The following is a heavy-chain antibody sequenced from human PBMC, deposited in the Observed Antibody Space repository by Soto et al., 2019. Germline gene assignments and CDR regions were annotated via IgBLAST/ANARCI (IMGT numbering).Heavy chain of an antibody. CDR1: GDSVSSNSAA. D-gene: IGHD3-3*01. V-gene: IGHV6-1*01. CDR2: TYYRSKWYN. J-gene: IGHJ6*02. Sequence: SQTLSLTCAISGDSVSSNSAAWNWIRQSPSRGLEWLGRTYYRSKWYNDYAVSVKSRITINPDTSKNQFSLQLNSVTPEDTAVYYCARDEIFGVVIRYYYYGMDVWGQGTTVTAP. CDR3: ARDEIFGVVIRYYYYGMDV.